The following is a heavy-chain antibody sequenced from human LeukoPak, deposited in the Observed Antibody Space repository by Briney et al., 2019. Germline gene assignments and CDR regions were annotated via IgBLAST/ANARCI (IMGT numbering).Heavy chain of an antibody. J-gene: IGHJ5*02. Sequence: SETLSLTCAVYGGSFSGYYWSWIRQPPGKGLEWIGEINHSGSTNYNPSLKSRVTISVDTSKNQFSLKLSSVTAADTAVYYCARQARWGYDILTGTYNWFDPWGQGTLVTVSS. CDR3: ARQARWGYDILTGTYNWFDP. D-gene: IGHD3-9*01. CDR1: GGSFSGYY. CDR2: INHSGST. V-gene: IGHV4-34*01.